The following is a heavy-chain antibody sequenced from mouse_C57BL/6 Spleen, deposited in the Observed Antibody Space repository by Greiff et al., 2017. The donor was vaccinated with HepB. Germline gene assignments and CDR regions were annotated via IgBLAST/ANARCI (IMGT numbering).Heavy chain of an antibody. CDR2: IHPNSGST. V-gene: IGHV1-64*01. CDR3: AREGYGSSQFAY. J-gene: IGHJ3*01. D-gene: IGHD1-1*01. Sequence: QVQLKQPGAELVKPGASVKLSCKASGYTFTSYWMHWVKQRPGQGLEWIGMIHPNSGSTNYNEKFKSKATLTVDKSSSTAYMQLSSLTSEDSAVYYCAREGYGSSQFAYWGQGTLVTVSA. CDR1: GYTFTSYW.